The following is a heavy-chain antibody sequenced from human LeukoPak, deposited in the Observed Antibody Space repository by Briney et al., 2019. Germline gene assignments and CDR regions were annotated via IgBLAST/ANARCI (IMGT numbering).Heavy chain of an antibody. CDR3: AKQSAGSAAWYSLHYDF. D-gene: IGHD6-13*01. J-gene: IGHJ4*02. CDR2: IGGGAGDI. Sequence: PGGSLRLSCAVSGFTFSSHAMSWVRQAPGKGLEWVSSIGGGAGDIHYADSVKGRFTISRDNSKDTLYLQMNGLRAEDTAVYFCAKQSAGSAAWYSLHYDFWGQGTLVTVSS. V-gene: IGHV3-23*01. CDR1: GFTFSSHA.